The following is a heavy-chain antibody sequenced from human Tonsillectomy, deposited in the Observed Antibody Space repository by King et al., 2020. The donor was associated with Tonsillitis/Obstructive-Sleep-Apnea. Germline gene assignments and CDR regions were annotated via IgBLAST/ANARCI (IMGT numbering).Heavy chain of an antibody. Sequence: QLVQSGGGLVQPGGSLKLSCAASGFTFSGSAMHWVRQASGKGLEWVGRLRSNPNSYATAYAASVKGRFTLSRDDSKNTAYLQMNSLKTEDTAVYYCTRQITASNYYYYMDVWGKGTTVTVSS. V-gene: IGHV3-73*01. CDR2: LRSNPNSYAT. CDR3: TRQITASNYYYYMDV. CDR1: GFTFSGSA. D-gene: IGHD3-10*01. J-gene: IGHJ6*03.